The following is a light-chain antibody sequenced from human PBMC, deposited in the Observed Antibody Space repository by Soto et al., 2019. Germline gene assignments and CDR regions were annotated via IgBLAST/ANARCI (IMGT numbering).Light chain of an antibody. CDR2: AAT. CDR1: QSMDRRY. Sequence: EIVLMQSPGTLSLSPGKRATLFCRASQSMDRRYLAWYQQKPRQAPRALISAATNRGTGIPDRFSGSGSGTDFSLTISTLENEDFAVYYCHQYDNTPQTFGQGTKVDNK. V-gene: IGKV3-20*01. CDR3: HQYDNTPQT. J-gene: IGKJ2*01.